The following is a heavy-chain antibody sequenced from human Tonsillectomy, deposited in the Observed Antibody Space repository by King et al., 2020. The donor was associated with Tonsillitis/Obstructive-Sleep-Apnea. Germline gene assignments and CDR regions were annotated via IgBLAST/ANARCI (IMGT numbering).Heavy chain of an antibody. CDR3: ARGPYCSSTSCSGGWFDP. J-gene: IGHJ5*02. Sequence: VQLQQWGAGLLKPSETLSLTCAVYGGSFSGYYWSWIRQPPGKGLEGIGEINHSGSTNYNPSLTSRFTISVDTSKNHFSLKLYSVTAPDTAVYYCARGPYCSSTSCSGGWFDPWGQGTLVTVSS. CDR1: GGSFSGYY. CDR2: INHSGST. D-gene: IGHD2-2*01. V-gene: IGHV4-34*01.